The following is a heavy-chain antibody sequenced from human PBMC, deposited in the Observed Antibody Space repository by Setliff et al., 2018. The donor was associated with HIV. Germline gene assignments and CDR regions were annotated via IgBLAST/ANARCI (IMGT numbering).Heavy chain of an antibody. CDR3: AREGARHYGSGRYHSWFDP. Sequence: SETLYLTCTVSGGSISSGNYYWSWIRQHPGKGLEWIGYIYYSGSTYYNPSLKSRVTMSVDTSKNQFSLKLSSVTAADTAVYYCAREGARHYGSGRYHSWFDPWGQGTQVTVSS. CDR2: IYYSGST. J-gene: IGHJ5*02. V-gene: IGHV4-31*03. CDR1: GGSISSGNYY. D-gene: IGHD3-10*01.